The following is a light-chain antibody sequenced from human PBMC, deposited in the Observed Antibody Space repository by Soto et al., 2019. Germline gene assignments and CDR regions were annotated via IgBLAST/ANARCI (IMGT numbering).Light chain of an antibody. CDR2: GAS. V-gene: IGKV3-15*01. J-gene: IGKJ4*01. CDR3: QQYNNWPALT. Sequence: VLTQSPATLSVSPGERATLSCRASQSVSSNLAWYQQKPGQAPRLLIYGASTRATGIPARFSGSGSGTEFTLTISSLQSEDFAVYYCQQYNNWPALTFGGGTKVEIK. CDR1: QSVSSN.